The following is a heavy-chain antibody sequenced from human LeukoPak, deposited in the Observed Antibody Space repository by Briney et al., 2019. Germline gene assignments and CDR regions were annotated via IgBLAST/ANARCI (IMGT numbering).Heavy chain of an antibody. CDR3: ARSRASRSSAPDY. Sequence: ASVKVSCKASGYTFTSYDINWVRQAPGQGLEWMGWMNPNSGNTGYAQKFQGRVTMTRNTSISTAYMELSSLRSEDTAVYYCARSRASRSSAPDYWGQGTLVTVSS. D-gene: IGHD6-6*01. V-gene: IGHV1-8*01. CDR1: GYTFTSYD. CDR2: MNPNSGNT. J-gene: IGHJ4*02.